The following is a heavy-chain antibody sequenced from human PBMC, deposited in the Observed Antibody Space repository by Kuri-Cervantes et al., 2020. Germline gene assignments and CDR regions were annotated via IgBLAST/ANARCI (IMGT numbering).Heavy chain of an antibody. CDR1: GFTFSPYP. CDR2: ISYDGSNK. V-gene: IGHV3-30*18. Sequence: GGSLRLSCAASGFTFSPYPMNWVRQAPGKGLEWVAVISYDGSNKYYADSVKGRFTISRDNSKNTLYLQMNSLRAEDTAVYYCAKVAAAGNYYYYYMDVWGKGTTVTVSS. J-gene: IGHJ6*03. CDR3: AKVAAAGNYYYYYMDV. D-gene: IGHD6-13*01.